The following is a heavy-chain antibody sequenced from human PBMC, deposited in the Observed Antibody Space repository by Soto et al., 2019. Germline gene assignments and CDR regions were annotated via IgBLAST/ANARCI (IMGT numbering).Heavy chain of an antibody. CDR2: IKTEGSEK. CDR1: GLTCSSYW. V-gene: IGHV3-7*03. Sequence: GSLRLSCAPSGLTCSSYWMSWVRWAPGKGLEWVANIKTEGSEKYYMDSVKGRFTTSRDNARNLFLRQVNSLTGAHTAVYYSTRDGCPYAFDIWGLGTSVTVSS. D-gene: IGHD6-19*01. CDR3: TRDGCPYAFDI. J-gene: IGHJ6*02.